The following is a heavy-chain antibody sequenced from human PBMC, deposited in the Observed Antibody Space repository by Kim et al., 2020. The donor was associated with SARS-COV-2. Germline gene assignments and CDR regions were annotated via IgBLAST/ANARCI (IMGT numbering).Heavy chain of an antibody. D-gene: IGHD3-22*01. J-gene: IGHJ4*02. Sequence: YIPSRKSRDTMSVDTSKNQFSLKLTSVTAADTAVYYCARTEGSGGYYFDYWGQGTLVTVSS. V-gene: IGHV4-4*07. CDR3: ARTEGSGGYYFDY.